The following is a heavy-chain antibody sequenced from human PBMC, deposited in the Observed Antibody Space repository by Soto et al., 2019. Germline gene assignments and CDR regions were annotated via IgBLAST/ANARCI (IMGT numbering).Heavy chain of an antibody. V-gene: IGHV4-31*03. Sequence: QVQLQESGPGLVKPSQTLSLTCTVSGGSMSSGGHYWNWVRQHPGKGLEWIGYISYIGHTYYNPPLKSRVTISADMSKNQFSLELSSVTAADTAVYYCARADGSENYHEYLFRFWGQGTLVTVSS. CDR1: GGSMSSGGHY. D-gene: IGHD2-2*03. J-gene: IGHJ4*02. CDR2: ISYIGHT. CDR3: ARADGSENYHEYLFRF.